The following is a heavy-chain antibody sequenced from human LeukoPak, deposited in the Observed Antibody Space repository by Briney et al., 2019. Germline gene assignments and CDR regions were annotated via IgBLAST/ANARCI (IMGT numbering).Heavy chain of an antibody. D-gene: IGHD1-20*01. Sequence: PGGSLRLPCAASGFTFSSYAMSWVRQAPGKGLEWVSGISGSGGSAYYADSVKGRFTISRDNSKNTLYLQMDSLRAEDTAVYYCAKDRLTGTPYYFDYWGQETLVTVSS. V-gene: IGHV3-23*01. CDR2: ISGSGGSA. CDR3: AKDRLTGTPYYFDY. J-gene: IGHJ4*02. CDR1: GFTFSSYA.